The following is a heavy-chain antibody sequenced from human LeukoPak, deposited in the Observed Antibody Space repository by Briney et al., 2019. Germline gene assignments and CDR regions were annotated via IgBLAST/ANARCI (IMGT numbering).Heavy chain of an antibody. CDR3: ARGRWYYYGSGSYYNYYYGMDV. D-gene: IGHD3-10*01. CDR1: GGSLSGYY. CDR2: INHSGST. J-gene: IGHJ6*02. V-gene: IGHV4-34*01. Sequence: SETLSLTCAVYGGSLSGYYWSWIRQPPGKGLEWIGEINHSGSTNYNPSLKSRVTISVDTSKNQFSLKLSSVTAADTAVYYCARGRWYYYGSGSYYNYYYGMDVWGQGTTVTVSS.